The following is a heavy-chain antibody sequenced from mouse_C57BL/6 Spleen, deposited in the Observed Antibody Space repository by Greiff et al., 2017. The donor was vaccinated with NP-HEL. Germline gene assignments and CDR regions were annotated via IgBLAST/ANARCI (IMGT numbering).Heavy chain of an antibody. V-gene: IGHV5-17*01. CDR2: ISSGSSTI. CDR3: ARKRVYYAMDY. J-gene: IGHJ4*01. CDR1: GFTFSDYG. Sequence: VMLVESGGGLVKPGGSLKLSCAASGFTFSDYGMHWVRQAPEKGLEWVAYISSGSSTIYYADTVKGRFTISRDNAKNTLFLQMTSLRSEDTAMYYCARKRVYYAMDYWGQGTSVTVSS.